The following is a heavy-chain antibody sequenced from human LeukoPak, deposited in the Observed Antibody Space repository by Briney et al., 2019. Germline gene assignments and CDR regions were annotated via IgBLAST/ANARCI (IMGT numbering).Heavy chain of an antibody. CDR2: TYYWSQWSN. CDR3: ARDSNSQDEWGPYDS. D-gene: IGHD1-26*01. CDR1: GDSVSANSRS. V-gene: IGHV6-1*01. Sequence: WQTLSLTCAVSGDSVSANSRSWNWIRQSPSGGLEWLGRTYYWSQWSNDYAGSVRSRITINPDTSTNAFSLQLHSVTPEDTAVYYCARDSNSQDEWGPYDSWGPRILVTVSS. J-gene: IGHJ4*02.